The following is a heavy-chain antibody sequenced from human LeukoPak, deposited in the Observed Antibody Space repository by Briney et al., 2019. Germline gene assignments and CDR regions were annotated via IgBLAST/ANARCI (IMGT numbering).Heavy chain of an antibody. CDR3: ARGAYYYYDSSGYYNLGYMDV. D-gene: IGHD3-22*01. V-gene: IGHV3-21*01. Sequence: GGSLRLSCAASGFTFSSYSMNWVRQAPGKGLEWVSSISSSSSYIYYADSVKGRFTISRDNAKNSLYLQMNSLRAEDTAVYYCARGAYYYYDSSGYYNLGYMDVWGKGTTVTVPS. CDR1: GFTFSSYS. J-gene: IGHJ6*03. CDR2: ISSSSSYI.